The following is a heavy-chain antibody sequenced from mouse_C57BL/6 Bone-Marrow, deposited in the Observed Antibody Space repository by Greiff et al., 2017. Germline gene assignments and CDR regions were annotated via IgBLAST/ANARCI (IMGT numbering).Heavy chain of an antibody. CDR3: TTPPVEPDY. V-gene: IGHV14-4*01. Sequence: EVQLVESGAELVRPGASVKLSCTASGFNIKDDYMHWVKQRPEQGLEWIGWIDPENGDTEYASKFQGKATITADTSSNTAYLQLSSLTSEDTAVYYCTTPPVEPDYWGQGTTLTVSS. CDR2: IDPENGDT. J-gene: IGHJ2*01. CDR1: GFNIKDDY.